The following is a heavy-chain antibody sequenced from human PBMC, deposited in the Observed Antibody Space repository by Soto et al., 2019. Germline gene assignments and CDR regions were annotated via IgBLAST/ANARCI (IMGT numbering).Heavy chain of an antibody. D-gene: IGHD1-26*01. J-gene: IGHJ6*03. Sequence: GGSLRLSCAASGFTFSSYSMNWVRQAPGKGLEWVSSISSSSSYIYYADSVKGRFTISRDNAKNSLYLQMNSLRAEDTAVYYCAREATANQRGTIYYYYYMDVWGKGTTVTVSS. CDR2: ISSSSSYI. V-gene: IGHV3-21*01. CDR3: AREATANQRGTIYYYYYMDV. CDR1: GFTFSSYS.